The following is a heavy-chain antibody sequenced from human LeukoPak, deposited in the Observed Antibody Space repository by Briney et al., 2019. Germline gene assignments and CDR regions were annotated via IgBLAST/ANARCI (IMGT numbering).Heavy chain of an antibody. J-gene: IGHJ6*03. Sequence: GRSLRLSCEASGFTFDDFAMHWVRQAPGKGLEWVSSISWNSADLVYADPVRGRFTISRDNAKESLYLQMSSLRAEDTALYYCAKDTSGNNFYYMDVWGKGTSVTVSS. CDR2: ISWNSADL. V-gene: IGHV3-9*01. CDR3: AKDTSGNNFYYMDV. D-gene: IGHD1-14*01. CDR1: GFTFDDFA.